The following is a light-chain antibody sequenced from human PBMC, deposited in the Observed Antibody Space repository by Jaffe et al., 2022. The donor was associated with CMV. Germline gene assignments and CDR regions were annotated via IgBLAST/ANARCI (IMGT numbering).Light chain of an antibody. CDR3: QQSLTTPYT. CDR1: QSIRDN. V-gene: IGKV1-39*01. Sequence: DIQMTQSPSSLSASVGDRVTISCRASQSIRDNLNWYQQRPGQTPKLLIYMAFGFQSGVPSRFSGSGSGTDFNLTISSLQPEDFATYYCQQSLTTPYTFGQGTKLEIK. J-gene: IGKJ2*01. CDR2: MAF.